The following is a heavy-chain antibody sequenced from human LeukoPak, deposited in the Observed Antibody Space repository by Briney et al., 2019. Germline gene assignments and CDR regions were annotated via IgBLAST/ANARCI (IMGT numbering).Heavy chain of an antibody. CDR3: ARDLSGSGWPTYYFDY. CDR1: GYTFTGYY. D-gene: IGHD6-19*01. Sequence: ASVKVSCKASGYTFTGYYMHWVRQAPGQGLEWKGWINPNSGGTNYAQKFQGRVTMTRDTSISTAYMELSRLRSDDTAVYYCARDLSGSGWPTYYFDYWGQGTLVTVSS. V-gene: IGHV1-2*02. CDR2: INPNSGGT. J-gene: IGHJ4*02.